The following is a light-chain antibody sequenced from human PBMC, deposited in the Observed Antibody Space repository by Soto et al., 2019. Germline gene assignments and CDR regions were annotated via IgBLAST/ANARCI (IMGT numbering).Light chain of an antibody. J-gene: IGLJ3*02. CDR2: EGS. Sequence: QSALTQPASVSGSPGQSITISCTGTSSDVGNYNLVSWYQQHPGKTPKVMIYEGSKRPSGVSNRFSGSKSGNTASLTISGLQAEDEADYYCCSYAYGGTFVFGGGTKLTVL. V-gene: IGLV2-23*03. CDR1: SSDVGNYNL. CDR3: CSYAYGGTFV.